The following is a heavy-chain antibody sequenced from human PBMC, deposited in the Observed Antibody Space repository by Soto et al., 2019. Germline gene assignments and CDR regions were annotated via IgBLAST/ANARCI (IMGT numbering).Heavy chain of an antibody. CDR2: IYYSGGT. CDR3: ARSPDYYGSGKGIWFDP. V-gene: IGHV4-59*08. CDR1: GGSISSYY. J-gene: IGHJ5*02. D-gene: IGHD3-10*01. Sequence: QVQLQESGPGLVKPSETLSLTCTVSGGSISSYYWSWIRQPPGKGLEWIGYIYYSGGTNYNPSLKSRVTISVDTSKNQFSLKLSSVTAADTAVYYCARSPDYYGSGKGIWFDPWGQGTLVTVSS.